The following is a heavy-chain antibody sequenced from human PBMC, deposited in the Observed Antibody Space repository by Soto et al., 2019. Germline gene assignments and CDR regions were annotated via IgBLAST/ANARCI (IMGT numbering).Heavy chain of an antibody. CDR2: IDPSDSYT. J-gene: IGHJ6*02. CDR1: GYSFTSYW. D-gene: IGHD3-3*01. V-gene: IGHV5-10-1*01. CDR3: ARQREFWSGYFHYYYGMDV. Sequence: PGESLKISCKGSGYSFTSYWISWVRQMPGKGLEWMGRIDPSDSYTNYSPSFQGHVTISADKSISTAYLQWSSLKAPDTAMYYCARQREFWSGYFHYYYGMDVWGQGTTVTVSS.